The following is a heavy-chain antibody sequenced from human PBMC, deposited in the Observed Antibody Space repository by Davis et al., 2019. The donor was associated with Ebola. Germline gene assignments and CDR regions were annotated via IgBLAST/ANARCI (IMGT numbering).Heavy chain of an antibody. CDR3: TTPGGQDSGYDVFDI. CDR1: GYTFTNYY. J-gene: IGHJ3*02. D-gene: IGHD5-12*01. CDR2: INPNDGRT. V-gene: IGHV1-46*03. Sequence: ASVKVSCKASGYTFTNYYMHWVRQAPAQGLEWMGMINPNDGRTIYEQKFQGRVTVTRDTSTTTDYMDLSSLRSEDTALYYCTTPGGQDSGYDVFDIWGQGTMVTVSS.